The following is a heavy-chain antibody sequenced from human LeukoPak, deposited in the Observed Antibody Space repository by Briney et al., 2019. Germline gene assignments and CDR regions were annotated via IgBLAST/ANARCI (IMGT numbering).Heavy chain of an antibody. CDR3: ARDSRGCSSTSCYSYGMDV. D-gene: IGHD2-2*01. V-gene: IGHV4-31*03. J-gene: IGHJ6*02. CDR2: ICYSGST. CDR1: GGSISSGGYY. Sequence: SQTLSLTCTVSGGSISSGGYYWSWIRQHPGKGLEWIGYICYSGSTYYNPSLKSRVTISVDTSKNQFSLKLSSVTAADTAVYYCARDSRGCSSTSCYSYGMDVWGQGTTVTVSS.